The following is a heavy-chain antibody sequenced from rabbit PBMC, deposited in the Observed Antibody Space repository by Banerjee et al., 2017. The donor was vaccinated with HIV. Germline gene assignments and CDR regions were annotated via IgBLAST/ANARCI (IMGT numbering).Heavy chain of an antibody. Sequence: QEQLVESGGGLVQPEGSLTLTCKVSGFDFSSYYMCWVRQAPGKGLEWIGCISTGDGRTYYASWVNGRFSISSNTNQNTVSLQMTSLTTADTATYFCVALGGSFNLWGPGTLVTVS. CDR1: GFDFSSYY. V-gene: IGHV1S47*01. CDR2: ISTGDGRT. CDR3: VALGGSFNL. J-gene: IGHJ4*01.